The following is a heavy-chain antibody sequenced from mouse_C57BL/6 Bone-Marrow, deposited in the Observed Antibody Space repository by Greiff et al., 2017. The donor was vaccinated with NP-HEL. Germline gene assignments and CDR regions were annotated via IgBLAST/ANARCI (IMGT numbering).Heavy chain of an antibody. D-gene: IGHD2-4*01. CDR3: ARDYYDYGGIAY. V-gene: IGHV5-4*01. CDR2: ISDGGSYT. J-gene: IGHJ3*01. Sequence: EVKVEESGGGLVKPGGSLKLSCAASGFTFSSYAMSWVRQTPEKRLEWVATISDGGSYTYYPDNVKGRFTISRDNAKNNLYLQMSHLKSEDTAMYYCARDYYDYGGIAYWGQGTLVTVSA. CDR1: GFTFSSYA.